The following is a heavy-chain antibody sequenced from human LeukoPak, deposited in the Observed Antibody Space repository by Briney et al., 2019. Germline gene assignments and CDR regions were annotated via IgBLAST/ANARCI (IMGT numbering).Heavy chain of an antibody. D-gene: IGHD5-12*01. V-gene: IGHV3-30-3*01. CDR2: ISYDGSNT. CDR1: GFTFSSYA. CDR3: ARTTILYYSGMDV. J-gene: IGHJ6*02. Sequence: GGSLRLSCAASGFTFSSYAMHWVRQAPGKGLEWVAVISYDGSNTYYADSVKGRLTISRDNSKNTLYLQMNSLRAEDTAVYYCARTTILYYSGMDVWGQGTTVTVSS.